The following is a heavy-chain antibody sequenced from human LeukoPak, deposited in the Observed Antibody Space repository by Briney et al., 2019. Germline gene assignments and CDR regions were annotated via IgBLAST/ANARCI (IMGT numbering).Heavy chain of an antibody. CDR1: GFTFSDYY. CDR2: ISSSSSYT. CDR3: ARAYYGSGSYYPFDY. D-gene: IGHD3-10*01. Sequence: PGGSLRLSCAASGFTFSDYYMSWIRQAPGKGLEWVSYISSSSSYTNYADSVKGRFTISRDNAKNSLYLQMNSLRDEDTAVYYCARAYYGSGSYYPFDYWGQGTLVTVSS. J-gene: IGHJ4*02. V-gene: IGHV3-11*06.